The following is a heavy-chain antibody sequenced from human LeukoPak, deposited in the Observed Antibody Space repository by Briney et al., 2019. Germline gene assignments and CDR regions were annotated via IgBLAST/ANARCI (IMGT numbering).Heavy chain of an antibody. CDR2: IKQDGSEK. J-gene: IGHJ4*02. D-gene: IGHD3-22*01. Sequence: GGSLRLSCAASGFAFSSYWMSWVRQAPGKGLEWVASIKQDGSEKYYVDSVKGRFTISRDNAKNSLYLQMNSLRAEDTAVYYCAKLLYYYDSSQPYWGQGTLVTVSS. V-gene: IGHV3-7*03. CDR3: AKLLYYYDSSQPY. CDR1: GFAFSSYW.